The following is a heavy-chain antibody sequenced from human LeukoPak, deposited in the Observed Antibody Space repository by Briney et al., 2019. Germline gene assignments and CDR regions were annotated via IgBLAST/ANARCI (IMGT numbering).Heavy chain of an antibody. V-gene: IGHV4-39*07. Sequence: SETLSLTCSVSGGSISGSSYYWGWIRQPPGKGLEWIGNIYYRGSTYYNPSLKSRVIMSIDTSKNQFSLNLRSVTAADTAVYYCARWTSSSWYRFDYWGPGTLVTVSS. D-gene: IGHD6-13*01. CDR2: IYYRGST. CDR3: ARWTSSSWYRFDY. J-gene: IGHJ4*02. CDR1: GGSISGSSYY.